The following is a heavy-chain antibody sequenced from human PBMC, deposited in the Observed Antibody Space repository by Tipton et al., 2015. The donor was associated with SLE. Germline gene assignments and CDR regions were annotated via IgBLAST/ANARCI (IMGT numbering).Heavy chain of an antibody. D-gene: IGHD2-2*02. CDR3: ARATTAISPFDY. CDR2: IYHSGST. J-gene: IGHJ4*02. V-gene: IGHV4-30-2*01. Sequence: TLSLTCSVSGGSISSGGYSWSWIRQPPGKGLEWIGFIYHSGSTYYNPSLESRVTISQDRSKNQFSLKLSSVTAADTAVYYCARATTAISPFDYWGQGTLATVSS. CDR1: GGSISSGGYS.